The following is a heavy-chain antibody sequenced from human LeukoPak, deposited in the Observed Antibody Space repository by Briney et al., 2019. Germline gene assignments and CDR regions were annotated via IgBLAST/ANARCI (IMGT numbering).Heavy chain of an antibody. J-gene: IGHJ4*02. D-gene: IGHD4-17*01. V-gene: IGHV3-74*01. Sequence: QPGGSLRLSCAASGFTFETYWMHWVRQAPGKGLEWVSCINGYGSITNYADSVKGRFTNSRDNAKNTLYLQMNSLRVEDTAVYYCARDEPTVTTGPPVGSWGQGTLVTVSS. CDR2: INGYGSIT. CDR3: ARDEPTVTTGPPVGS. CDR1: GFTFETYW.